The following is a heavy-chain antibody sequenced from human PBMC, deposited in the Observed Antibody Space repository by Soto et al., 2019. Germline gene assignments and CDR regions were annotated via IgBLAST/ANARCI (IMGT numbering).Heavy chain of an antibody. Sequence: ASVKVSCKASGYTFTGYYMHWVRQAPGQGLEWMGWINPNSDGTNYAQKFQGWVTMTRDMSISTAYMELSRLRSDDTAVYYCASALYSSSFGAFDIWGQGTMVTVSS. J-gene: IGHJ3*02. D-gene: IGHD6-13*01. CDR2: INPNSDGT. CDR3: ASALYSSSFGAFDI. V-gene: IGHV1-2*04. CDR1: GYTFTGYY.